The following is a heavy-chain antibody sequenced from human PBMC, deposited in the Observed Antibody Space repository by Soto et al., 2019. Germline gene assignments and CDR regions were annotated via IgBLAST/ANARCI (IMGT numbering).Heavy chain of an antibody. CDR2: IRSKVHGGTT. CDR1: GFTFGDFA. CDR3: SRANYYDSNGYYYYFDY. Sequence: GGSLRLSCTASGFTFGDFAVTWVRQAPGKGLEWVGFIRSKVHGGTTEYAASVKGRFTISRDDSKSIAYLQMNSLKTDDTAVYYCSRANYYDSNGYYYYFDYWGQGTLVTVSS. V-gene: IGHV3-49*04. D-gene: IGHD3-22*01. J-gene: IGHJ4*02.